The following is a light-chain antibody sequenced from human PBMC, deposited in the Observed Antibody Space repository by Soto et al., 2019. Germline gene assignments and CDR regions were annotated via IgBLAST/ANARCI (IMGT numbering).Light chain of an antibody. CDR3: SSYTSSSSHVV. CDR1: SNDVAGYKY. Sequence: QSALTQPASVSGSPGQSITMSCTGTSNDVAGYKYVSWYQQHPGKAPKLKIYEVSNRPSGVSNRFSGSKSGNTASLTISGLQAEDEDDYDCSSYTSSSSHVVFGGGTKLTVL. V-gene: IGLV2-14*01. J-gene: IGLJ2*01. CDR2: EVS.